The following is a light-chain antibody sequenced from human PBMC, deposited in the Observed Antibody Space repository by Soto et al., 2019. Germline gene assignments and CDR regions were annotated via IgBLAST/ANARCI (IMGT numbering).Light chain of an antibody. Sequence: DIQVTQTPSSVSASVGYRVTITCRASQDVGSWLGWYQQKPGKAPKLLIYAAFSLQSGVPSRFSGSGSGTQLSLTISSLQPEAFATYYCQQAKSFPCTLGQETKLEIK. J-gene: IGKJ2*02. CDR3: QQAKSFPCT. CDR2: AAF. V-gene: IGKV1-12*01. CDR1: QDVGSW.